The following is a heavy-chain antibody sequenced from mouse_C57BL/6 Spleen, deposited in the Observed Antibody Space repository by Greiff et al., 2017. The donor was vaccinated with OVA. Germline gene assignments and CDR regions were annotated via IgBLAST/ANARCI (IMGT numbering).Heavy chain of an antibody. J-gene: IGHJ1*03. V-gene: IGHV3-6*01. CDR1: GYSITSGYY. CDR2: ISYDGSN. Sequence: EVKLEESGPGLVKPSQSLSLTCSVTGYSITSGYYWNWIRQFPGNKLEWMGYISYDGSNNYNPSLKNRISITRDTSKNQFFLKLNSVTTEDTATYYCARDDYDYDWYFDVWGTGTTVTVSS. D-gene: IGHD2-4*01. CDR3: ARDDYDYDWYFDV.